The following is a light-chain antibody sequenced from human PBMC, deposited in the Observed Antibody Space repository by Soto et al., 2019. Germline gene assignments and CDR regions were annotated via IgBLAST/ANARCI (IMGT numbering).Light chain of an antibody. J-gene: IGKJ1*01. CDR2: KAS. CDR1: QTISSW. Sequence: DIQMTQSHSTLSGSVGDRVTITCRASQTISSWLAWYQQKPGKAPKLLIYKASTLKSGVPSRFSGSGSGTEFTLTISSLQPDDFATYYCQQYNSYSTFGQGTKVDIK. CDR3: QQYNSYST. V-gene: IGKV1-5*03.